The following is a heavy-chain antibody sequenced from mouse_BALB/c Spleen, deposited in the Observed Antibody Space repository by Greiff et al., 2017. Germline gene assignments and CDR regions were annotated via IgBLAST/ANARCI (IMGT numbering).Heavy chain of an antibody. CDR2: IRNKANGYTT. D-gene: IGHD2-3*01. CDR1: GFTFTDYY. Sequence: EVKVEESGGGLVQPGGSLRLSCATSGFTFTDYYMSWVRQPPGKALEWLGFIRNKANGYTTEYSASVKGRFTISRDNSQSILYLQMNTLRAEDSATYYCARDDGYYPYGGQGTLVTVSA. CDR3: ARDDGYYPY. J-gene: IGHJ3*01. V-gene: IGHV7-3*02.